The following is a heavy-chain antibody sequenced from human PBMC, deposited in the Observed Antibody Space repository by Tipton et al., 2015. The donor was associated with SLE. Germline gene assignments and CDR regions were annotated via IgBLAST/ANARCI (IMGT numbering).Heavy chain of an antibody. CDR1: GGSISSSSYY. D-gene: IGHD2-15*01. J-gene: IGHJ5*02. CDR3: ARGPRSLGGSPRDDT. CDR2: IYYSGST. Sequence: TLSLTCTVSGGSISSSSYYWGWIRQPPRKGLEWIGSIYYSGSTYYNPSLKSRVTISVDTSKNQFSLKLSSMTAADTAVYYCARGPRSLGGSPRDDTWGQGTLVTVSS. V-gene: IGHV4-39*07.